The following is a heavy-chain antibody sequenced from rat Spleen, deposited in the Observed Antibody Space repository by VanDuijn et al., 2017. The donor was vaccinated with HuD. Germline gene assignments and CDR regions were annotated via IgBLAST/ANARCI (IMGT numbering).Heavy chain of an antibody. D-gene: IGHD1-1*01. V-gene: IGHV3-3*01. J-gene: IGHJ3*01. Sequence: EVQLQESGPGLVKPSQSLSLTCSVTGFSITTHYWDWIRKFPGNKLEWMGYINSAGNTNYNPSLKSRISISRDTSKNQFFLQVNSVSSEDTATYYCARSDGVHYYLPFADWGQGTLVTASS. CDR1: GFSITTHY. CDR3: ARSDGVHYYLPFAD. CDR2: INSAGNT.